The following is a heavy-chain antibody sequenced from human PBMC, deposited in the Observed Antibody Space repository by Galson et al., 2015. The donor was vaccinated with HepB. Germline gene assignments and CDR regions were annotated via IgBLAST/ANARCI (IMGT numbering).Heavy chain of an antibody. Sequence: CKASGGTFSSYAISWVRQAPGQGLEWMGGIIPIFGTANYAQKFQGRVTITADESTSTAYMELSSLRSEDTAVYYCASWPGYNWSRRRNDAFDIWGQGTMVTVSS. J-gene: IGHJ3*02. V-gene: IGHV1-69*01. CDR2: IIPIFGTA. D-gene: IGHD1-20*01. CDR3: ASWPGYNWSRRRNDAFDI. CDR1: GGTFSSYA.